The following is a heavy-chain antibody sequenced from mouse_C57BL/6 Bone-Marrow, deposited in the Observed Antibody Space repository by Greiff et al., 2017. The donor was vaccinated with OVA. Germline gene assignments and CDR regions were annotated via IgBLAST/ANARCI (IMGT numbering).Heavy chain of an antibody. V-gene: IGHV10-1*01. J-gene: IGHJ1*03. CDR2: IRSKSNNYAT. CDR1: GFSFNTYA. D-gene: IGHD2-3*01. CDR3: VRHDVYWYFDV. Sequence: EVQRVESGGGLVQPKGSLKLSCAASGFSFNTYAMNWVRQAPGKGLEWVARIRSKSNNYATYYADSVKDRFTISRDDSESMLYLQMNNLKTEDTAMYDCVRHDVYWYFDVWGTGTTVTVSS.